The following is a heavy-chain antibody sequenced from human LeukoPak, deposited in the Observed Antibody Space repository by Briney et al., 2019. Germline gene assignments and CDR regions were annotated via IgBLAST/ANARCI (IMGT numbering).Heavy chain of an antibody. D-gene: IGHD3-22*01. CDR3: AREKPYYYDSSGPFDY. Sequence: GGSLRLSCAASGFTFSSYEMNWVRQAPGKGPEWVSYISSSGSTIYYADSVKGRFTISRDNAKNSLYLQMNSLRAEDTAVYYCAREKPYYYDSSGPFDYWGQGTLVTVSS. CDR2: ISSSGSTI. CDR1: GFTFSSYE. J-gene: IGHJ4*02. V-gene: IGHV3-48*03.